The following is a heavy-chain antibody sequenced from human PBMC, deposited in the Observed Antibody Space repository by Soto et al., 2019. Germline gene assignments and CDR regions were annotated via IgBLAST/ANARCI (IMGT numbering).Heavy chain of an antibody. D-gene: IGHD1-26*01. Sequence: HSQTLSLTCGISGDSVSSNSAAWNWLRQSPSRGLEWLGRTYYRSKWYNDYAVSVESRITINPDTSKNHFSLQLNFVTPEDTAVYFCARGEQYSGRIFDYWGQGALVTVSS. V-gene: IGHV6-1*01. CDR1: GDSVSSNSAA. J-gene: IGHJ4*02. CDR2: TYYRSKWYN. CDR3: ARGEQYSGRIFDY.